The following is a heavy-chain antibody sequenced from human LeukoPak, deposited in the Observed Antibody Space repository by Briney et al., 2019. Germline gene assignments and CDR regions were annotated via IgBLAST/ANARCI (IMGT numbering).Heavy chain of an antibody. Sequence: PSETLSLTCTVSGGSISSYYWSWIRQPPGKGLEWIGYIYYSGSTNYNPSLKSRVTISVDTSKNQFSLKLSSVTAADTAVYYCARATTYYDILTGLNYWGQGTLVTVSS. V-gene: IGHV4-59*01. D-gene: IGHD3-9*01. CDR1: GGSISSYY. J-gene: IGHJ4*02. CDR3: ARATTYYDILTGLNY. CDR2: IYYSGST.